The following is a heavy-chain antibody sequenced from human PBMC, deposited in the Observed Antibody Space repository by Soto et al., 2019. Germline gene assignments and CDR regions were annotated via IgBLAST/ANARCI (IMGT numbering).Heavy chain of an antibody. CDR2: ISYDGSNK. J-gene: IGHJ4*02. Sequence: GGSLRLSCAASGFTFSSYGMHWVRQAPGKGLEWVAVISYDGSNKYYADSVKGRFTISRDNSKNTLYLQMNSLRAEDTAVYYCAKGPTINYYDSSGYYPDYWGQGTLVTVSS. V-gene: IGHV3-30*18. CDR3: AKGPTINYYDSSGYYPDY. D-gene: IGHD3-22*01. CDR1: GFTFSSYG.